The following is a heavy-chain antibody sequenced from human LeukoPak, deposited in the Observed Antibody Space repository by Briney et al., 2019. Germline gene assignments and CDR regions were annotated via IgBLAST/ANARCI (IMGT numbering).Heavy chain of an antibody. Sequence: GGSLRLSCAASGFTFSSYSMNWVRQAPGKGLEWVSSISSSSTYIYYADSVKGRFTMSRDNAKNSLYLQMSSLRAEDTGVYYCARARSKQQQLVFDYWGQGTLVTVSS. CDR1: GFTFSSYS. D-gene: IGHD6-13*01. CDR3: ARARSKQQQLVFDY. CDR2: ISSSSTYI. J-gene: IGHJ4*02. V-gene: IGHV3-21*01.